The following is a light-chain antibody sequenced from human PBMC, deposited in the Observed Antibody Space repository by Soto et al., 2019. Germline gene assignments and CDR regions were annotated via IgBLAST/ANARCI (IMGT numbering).Light chain of an antibody. CDR2: DVS. Sequence: QSALTQPRSVSGSPGQSVTISCTGTSSDVGGYNFVSWYQQCPGKAPKLIIYDVSKRPSGVPDRFSGSKSGNTASLTISGXXXEDEADYYCCSYAGTYTLWVFXGGTKLTVL. V-gene: IGLV2-11*01. J-gene: IGLJ3*02. CDR1: SSDVGGYNF. CDR3: CSYAGTYTLWV.